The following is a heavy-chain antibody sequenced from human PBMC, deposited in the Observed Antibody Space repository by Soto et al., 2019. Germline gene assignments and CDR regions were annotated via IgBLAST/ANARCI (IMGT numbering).Heavy chain of an antibody. CDR2: VIPIFGTP. CDR1: GDTFSTYA. V-gene: IGHV1-69*01. CDR3: ARSQGGSSSLDIYYYYYYGMDV. D-gene: IGHD2-15*01. J-gene: IGHJ6*02. Sequence: QVQLVQSGAEVKKPGSSVKVSCKAPGDTFSTYAINWVRQAPGQGLEWMGGVIPIFGTPKYAQKFQGRVTITADESTSTGYMELRSLRSEDTAVYYCARSQGGSSSLDIYYYYYYGMDVWGQGTTVTVSS.